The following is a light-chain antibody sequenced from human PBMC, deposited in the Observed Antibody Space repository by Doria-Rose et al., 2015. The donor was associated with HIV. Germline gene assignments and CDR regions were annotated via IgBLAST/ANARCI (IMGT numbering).Light chain of an antibody. CDR2: WAS. V-gene: IGKV4-1*01. CDR3: QQYYDTPS. Sequence: VLTQSPESLGMSLGERATLNRKSNQSLLYTSKNYLAWYQQKPGQPPKLLIYWASTRQSGVPARFSDSGSGTDFTLTISSLEAEDVAVYYCQQYYDTPSFGPGTTVDIK. J-gene: IGKJ3*01. CDR1: QSLLYTSKNY.